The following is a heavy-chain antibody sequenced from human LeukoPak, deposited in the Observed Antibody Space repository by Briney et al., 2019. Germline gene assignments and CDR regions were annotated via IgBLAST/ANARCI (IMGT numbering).Heavy chain of an antibody. Sequence: EGSLRLSCTVSGFTFSDYYMTWVRQAPGKGLEWLSYISGNSGDINYLDSVRGRFTISRDNAKNSLYLQMNSLRVEDTAVYYCTRDPRRLDYLGQGTLVTVSS. J-gene: IGHJ4*02. CDR1: GFTFSDYY. CDR3: TRDPRRLDY. CDR2: ISGNSGDI. V-gene: IGHV3-11*05.